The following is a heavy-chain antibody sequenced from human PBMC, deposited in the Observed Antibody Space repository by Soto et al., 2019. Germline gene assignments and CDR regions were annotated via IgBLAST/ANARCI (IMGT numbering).Heavy chain of an antibody. J-gene: IGHJ6*02. D-gene: IGHD2-2*01. Sequence: QVQLVQSGAEVKKPGSSVKVSCKASGGTFSSYAISWVRQAPGQGLEWMGGIIPIFGTANYAQKFQGRVTITADETTRTDYMELSSLRSEDTAVYSCARSLLVLVPAADSSSYYYYGMDVWGQGTTVTVSS. V-gene: IGHV1-69*12. CDR1: GGTFSSYA. CDR2: IIPIFGTA. CDR3: ARSLLVLVPAADSSSYYYYGMDV.